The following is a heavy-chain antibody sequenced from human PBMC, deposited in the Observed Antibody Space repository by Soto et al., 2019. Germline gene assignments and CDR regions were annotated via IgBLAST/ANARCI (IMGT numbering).Heavy chain of an antibody. J-gene: IGHJ5*02. CDR2: ISVSGTYT. CDR1: GFNFSSYA. D-gene: IGHD2-15*01. CDR3: AKGGAVKLPRYNWFDP. V-gene: IGHV3-23*01. Sequence: PGGSRSLSCAASGFNFSSYAMNWVRQAPGKGLEWVSGISVSGTYTYYAESVKGRFTISRDNSKSTLYLQMNSLRAEDTAVYYCAKGGAVKLPRYNWFDPWGQGVLVTVSS.